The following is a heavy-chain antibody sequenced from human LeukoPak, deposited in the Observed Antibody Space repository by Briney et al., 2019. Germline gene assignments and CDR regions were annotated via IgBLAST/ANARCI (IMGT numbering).Heavy chain of an antibody. CDR3: ARGRGSSWYEGDAFDI. J-gene: IGHJ3*02. CDR1: GYTFTSYD. V-gene: IGHV1-8*01. CDR2: MNPNSSNT. D-gene: IGHD6-13*01. Sequence: GASVKVSCKASGYTFTSYDTNWVRQATGQGLEWMGWMNPNSSNTGYAQKFQGRVTMTRNTSISTAYMELSSLRSEDTAVYYCARGRGSSWYEGDAFDIWGQGTMVTVSS.